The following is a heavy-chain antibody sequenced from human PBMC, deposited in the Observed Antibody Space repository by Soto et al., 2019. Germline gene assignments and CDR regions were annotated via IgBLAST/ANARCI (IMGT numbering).Heavy chain of an antibody. CDR2: IRKDGSQK. J-gene: IGHJ4*02. CDR3: VRDQGLTAFLY. CDR1: GFTFSSFG. V-gene: IGHV3-33*01. Sequence: QVQLVESGGGVVQPGRSQRLSCVASGFTFSSFGMHWVRQAPGKGLEWVAVIRKDGSQKYYADSVKGRFTISRDNSKDTLYLQMNSLRADDTAVNYCVRDQGLTAFLYRGQGTLVTISS. D-gene: IGHD3-9*01.